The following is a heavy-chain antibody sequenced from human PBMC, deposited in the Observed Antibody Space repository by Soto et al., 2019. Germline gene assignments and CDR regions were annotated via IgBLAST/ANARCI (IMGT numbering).Heavy chain of an antibody. D-gene: IGHD5-18*01. Sequence: VGSLRLSCAASGFTFSSYGMHCVRHAPGKGLEWVAVISYDGSNKYYADSVKSRVTISKDNSTNTLYLQMNRLRDEDTDVYYCAKDREGYSYGGGYGMDDWGQGTPVTVSS. V-gene: IGHV3-30*18. CDR3: AKDREGYSYGGGYGMDD. J-gene: IGHJ6*02. CDR1: GFTFSSYG. CDR2: ISYDGSNK.